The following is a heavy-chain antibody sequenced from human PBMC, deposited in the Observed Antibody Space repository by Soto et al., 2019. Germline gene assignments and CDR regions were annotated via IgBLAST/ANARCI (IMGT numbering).Heavy chain of an antibody. J-gene: IGHJ4*02. D-gene: IGHD3-10*01. CDR1: GFTFSSYE. CDR3: QTGSNPPXDY. CDR2: ISSSGNII. Sequence: GGSLRLSCVASGFTFSSYEMNWVRQAPGKGLEWVSYISSSGNIISYADSVKVRFTISRDKANNSLFLQMNSLRAEDTAVYYCQTGSNPPXDYWGQGALVT. V-gene: IGHV3-48*03.